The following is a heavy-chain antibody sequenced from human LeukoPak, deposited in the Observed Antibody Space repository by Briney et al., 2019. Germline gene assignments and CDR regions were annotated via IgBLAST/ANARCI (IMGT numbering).Heavy chain of an antibody. CDR1: GGSISSSSYY. CDR3: ARGGGYSGSPSA. D-gene: IGHD1-26*01. J-gene: IGHJ5*02. CDR2: IYYSGST. V-gene: IGHV4-39*07. Sequence: SETLSLTCTVSGGSISSSSYYWGWIRQPPGKGLEWIGSIYYSGSTYYNPSLKSRVTISVDTSKNQFSLKLSSVTAADTAVYYCARGGGYSGSPSAWGQGTLVTVSS.